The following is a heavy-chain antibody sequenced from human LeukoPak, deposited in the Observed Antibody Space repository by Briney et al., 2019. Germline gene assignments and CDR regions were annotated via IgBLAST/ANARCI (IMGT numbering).Heavy chain of an antibody. Sequence: GGSLRLSCAASGFTFDDYTMRWVRQAPGKGLEWVSVISWDGGNTYYADSVKGRFTISRDNSKNSLYLQMNSLGTEDTALYYCAKEGFWSGYYSGSPYGMGGWGQGTTVTVSS. D-gene: IGHD3-3*01. J-gene: IGHJ6*02. CDR2: ISWDGGNT. CDR1: GFTFDDYT. V-gene: IGHV3-43*01. CDR3: AKEGFWSGYYSGSPYGMGG.